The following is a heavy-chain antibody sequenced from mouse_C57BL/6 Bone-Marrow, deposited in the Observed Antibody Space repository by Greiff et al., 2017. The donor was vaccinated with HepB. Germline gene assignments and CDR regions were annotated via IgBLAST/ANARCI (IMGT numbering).Heavy chain of an antibody. V-gene: IGHV1-55*01. CDR1: GYTFTSYW. J-gene: IGHJ1*03. CDR2: IYPGSGST. Sequence: QVQLQQPGAELVKPGASVKMSCKASGYTFTSYWITWVKRRPGQGLEWIGDIYPGSGSTNYNEKFKSKATLTVDTSSSTAYMQLSSLTSEDSAVYYCARRGLWYFDVWGTGTTVTVSS. CDR3: ARRGLWYFDV.